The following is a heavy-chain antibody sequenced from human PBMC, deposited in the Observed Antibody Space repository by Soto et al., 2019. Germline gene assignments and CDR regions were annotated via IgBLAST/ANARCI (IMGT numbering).Heavy chain of an antibody. D-gene: IGHD1-26*01. V-gene: IGHV3-74*01. J-gene: IGHJ6*02. CDR2: INSDGSST. Sequence: GGSLRLSCAASGFTFSSYWMHWVRQAPGKGLVWVSRINSDGSSTSYADSVKGRFTISRDNAKNTLYLQMNSLRAEDTAVYYCARVGATSYYYYYGMDVWGQGTTVTVSS. CDR3: ARVGATSYYYYYGMDV. CDR1: GFTFSSYW.